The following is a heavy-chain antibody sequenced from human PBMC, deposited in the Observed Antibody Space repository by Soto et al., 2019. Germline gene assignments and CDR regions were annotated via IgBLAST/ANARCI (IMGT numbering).Heavy chain of an antibody. CDR3: ARALAGGVCSSTSCYDY. J-gene: IGHJ4*02. Sequence: QVQLVQSGAEVKKPGSSVKVSCKASGGTFSSYAISWVRQAPGQGLEWMGGIIPIFGTANYAQKFQGRVTITADESTGTAYMELSSLRSEDTAVYYCARALAGGVCSSTSCYDYWGQGTLVTVSS. CDR1: GGTFSSYA. CDR2: IIPIFGTA. D-gene: IGHD2-2*01. V-gene: IGHV1-69*01.